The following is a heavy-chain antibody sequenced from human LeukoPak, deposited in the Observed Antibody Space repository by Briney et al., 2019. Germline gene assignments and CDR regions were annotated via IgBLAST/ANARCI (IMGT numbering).Heavy chain of an antibody. D-gene: IGHD5-24*01. CDR3: ARDRQRWLQVDAFDI. J-gene: IGHJ3*02. Sequence: ASVKVSCKAFGYTFSRYGVSWVRQAPGQGLEWMGWINPNSGGTNYAQKFQGRVTMTRDTSISTAYMELSRLRSDDTAVYYCARDRQRWLQVDAFDIWGQGTMVTVSS. V-gene: IGHV1-2*02. CDR1: GYTFSRYG. CDR2: INPNSGGT.